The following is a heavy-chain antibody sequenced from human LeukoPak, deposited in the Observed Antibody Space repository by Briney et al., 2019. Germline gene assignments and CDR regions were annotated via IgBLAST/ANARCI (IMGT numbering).Heavy chain of an antibody. D-gene: IGHD5-18*01. CDR2: IRYDGSNK. Sequence: GGSLRLSCAASGFTFDDYGMHWVRQAPGKGLEWVAFIRYDGSNKYYADSVKGRFTISRDNSKNTLYLQMNSLRAEDTAVYYCAKDLMGLWDPSCWFDPWGQGTLVTVSS. CDR3: AKDLMGLWDPSCWFDP. J-gene: IGHJ5*02. CDR1: GFTFDDYG. V-gene: IGHV3-30*02.